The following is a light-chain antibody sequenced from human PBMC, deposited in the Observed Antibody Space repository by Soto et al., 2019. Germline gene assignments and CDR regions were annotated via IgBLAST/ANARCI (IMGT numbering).Light chain of an antibody. J-gene: IGKJ4*01. V-gene: IGKV1-39*01. CDR3: QQTYSTPLT. CDR1: QGISSY. Sequence: DLHMTQSPSSLSASVGDRVTITCRASQGISSYLNWYQQKPGKAPKLLIYDTFTLQSGVPSRFSGSGSGTDFTLTISNLQPEDFATYYCQQTYSTPLTFGGGTTVEVK. CDR2: DTF.